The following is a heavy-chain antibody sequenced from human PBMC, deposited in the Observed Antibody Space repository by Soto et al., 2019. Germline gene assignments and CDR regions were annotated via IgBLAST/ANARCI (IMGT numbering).Heavy chain of an antibody. CDR2: ISSSGSTI. V-gene: IGHV3-11*01. J-gene: IGHJ4*02. Sequence: GGSLRLSCAASGFTFSDYYMSWIRQAPGKGLEWVSYISSSGSTIYYADSVKGRFTISRDNAKNSLYLQMNSLRAEDTAVYYWAGEDILTGYNRFGCWGQGSLVT. CDR3: AGEDILTGYNRFGC. CDR1: GFTFSDYY. D-gene: IGHD3-9*01.